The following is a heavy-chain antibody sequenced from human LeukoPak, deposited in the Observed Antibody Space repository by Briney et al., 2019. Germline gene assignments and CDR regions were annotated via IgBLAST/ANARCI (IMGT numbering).Heavy chain of an antibody. D-gene: IGHD3-10*01. V-gene: IGHV3-66*01. J-gene: IGHJ4*02. CDR1: GFTVSNNY. CDR3: AGDYGSGSYYNLDY. CDR2: IYSGGNT. Sequence: GGSLRLSCAASGFTVSNNYMSWVRQAPGKGLEWVSLIYSGGNTYYADSVRGRFTISRDNSKNTLYLQMDSLRVEDTAVYYCAGDYGSGSYYNLDYWGQGTLVTVSS.